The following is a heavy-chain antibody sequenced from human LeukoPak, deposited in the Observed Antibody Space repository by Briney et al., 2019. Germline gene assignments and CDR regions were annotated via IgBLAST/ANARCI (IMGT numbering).Heavy chain of an antibody. Sequence: SETLSLTCTVSGGSISSARYFRTWIRQPAGKGLEWIGRIYTSGSTNYNPSLKSRLTISVDTSKNQFSLKLSSVTAADTAGYYRARELVDMATTLFDYWGQGTLVTVSS. D-gene: IGHD5-24*01. CDR2: IYTSGST. V-gene: IGHV4-61*02. CDR3: ARELVDMATTLFDY. J-gene: IGHJ4*02. CDR1: GGSISSARYF.